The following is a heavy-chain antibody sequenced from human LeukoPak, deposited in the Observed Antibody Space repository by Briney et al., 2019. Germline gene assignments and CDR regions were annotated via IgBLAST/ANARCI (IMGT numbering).Heavy chain of an antibody. V-gene: IGHV3-30-3*01. CDR2: ISYDGSNK. Sequence: GSLILSCAASGFTFSSYAMHWVRQAPGKGLEWVAVISYDGSNKYYADSVKGRFTISRDNSKNTLYMQMNSLRAEDTAVYYCARGGSGWYRALDYWGQGTLVTVSS. CDR3: ARGGSGWYRALDY. CDR1: GFTFSSYA. J-gene: IGHJ4*02. D-gene: IGHD6-19*01.